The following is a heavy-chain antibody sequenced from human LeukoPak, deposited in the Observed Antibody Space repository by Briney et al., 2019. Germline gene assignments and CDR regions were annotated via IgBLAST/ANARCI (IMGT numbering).Heavy chain of an antibody. J-gene: IGHJ4*02. Sequence: ASVKVSCKASGYTSPSYYMHWVRQVPGQGLEWMGIINPSTGTTSYAQKFQGRVTMTRDMSTSTVYMQLSSLRSEDTAVYYCASSPLTEWLYYFDYWGQGTLVTVSS. V-gene: IGHV1-46*01. CDR3: ASSPLTEWLYYFDY. CDR2: INPSTGTT. D-gene: IGHD5-24*01. CDR1: GYTSPSYY.